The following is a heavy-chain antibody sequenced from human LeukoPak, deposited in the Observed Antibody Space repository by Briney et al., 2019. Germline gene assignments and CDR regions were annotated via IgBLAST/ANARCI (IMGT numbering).Heavy chain of an antibody. V-gene: IGHV4-39*01. D-gene: IGHD1-26*01. Sequence: SETLSLTCTVSGGSISSSSYYWGWIRQPPGKGLGWIGSIYYSGSTYYNPSLKSRVTISVDTSKNQFSLKLSSVTAADTAVYYCARHPLSGSYYRSVDYWGQGTLVTVSS. CDR2: IYYSGST. CDR3: ARHPLSGSYYRSVDY. J-gene: IGHJ4*02. CDR1: GGSISSSSYY.